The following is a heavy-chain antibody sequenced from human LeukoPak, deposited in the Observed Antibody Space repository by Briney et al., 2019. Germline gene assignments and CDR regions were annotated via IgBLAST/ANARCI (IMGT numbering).Heavy chain of an antibody. CDR2: IYYSGST. D-gene: IGHD1-26*01. J-gene: IGHJ5*02. CDR3: ARHEYSGSYYGLSWFDP. CDR1: GGSISSSGYY. Sequence: SETLSLTCTVCGGSISSSGYYWGWIRQPPGKGLERIASIYYSGSTYYNPSLKSRVTISLDTSKNHLSLKLSSLTAADTAVYYCARHEYSGSYYGLSWFDPWGQGTLVTVSS. V-gene: IGHV4-39*01.